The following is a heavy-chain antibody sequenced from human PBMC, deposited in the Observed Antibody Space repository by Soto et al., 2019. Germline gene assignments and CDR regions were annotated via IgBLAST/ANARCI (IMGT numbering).Heavy chain of an antibody. CDR1: GGTFSNFA. V-gene: IGHV1-69*01. CDR2: IIPMFGAA. CDR3: ARDFGLHNCFDS. Sequence: QVQLVQSXXEVKKPGSSVXVSCTASGGTFSNFAXXXXRQAPGQGLEWMGGIIPMFGAADYAQEFQGRVTITADESTSTAYMELSSLRSEDTAMYYCARDFGLHNCFDSWGQGTQVTVSS. J-gene: IGHJ5*01. D-gene: IGHD3-3*01.